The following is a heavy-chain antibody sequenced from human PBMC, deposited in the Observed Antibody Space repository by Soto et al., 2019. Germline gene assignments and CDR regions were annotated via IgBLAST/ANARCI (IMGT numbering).Heavy chain of an antibody. Sequence: ASVKVSCKASGHTFSSYSISWVRQAPGQGLEWMGRISADNGNTKYAEKFQGRVTMTRDTPTRTAYMELRSLRSDDTAVYYCEKERDYDDLWGILRPYEYWEQGKMVIASS. D-gene: IGHD3-16*01. CDR1: GHTFSSYS. CDR2: ISADNGNT. J-gene: IGHJ3*01. CDR3: EKERDYDDLWGILRPYEY. V-gene: IGHV1-18*04.